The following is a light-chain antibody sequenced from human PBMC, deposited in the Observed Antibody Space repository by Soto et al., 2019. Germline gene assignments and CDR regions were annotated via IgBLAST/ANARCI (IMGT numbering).Light chain of an antibody. J-gene: IGKJ1*01. Sequence: EIVMTQSPATLSVSPGERATLSCRASQSVSSNLAWYQQKPGQAPRLLMYGASTRATAIPDRFSGSGSGTEFTLTISSLQSEDFAVYYCQQHNNWPPWTFGQGTKVEIK. CDR3: QQHNNWPPWT. V-gene: IGKV3-15*01. CDR1: QSVSSN. CDR2: GAS.